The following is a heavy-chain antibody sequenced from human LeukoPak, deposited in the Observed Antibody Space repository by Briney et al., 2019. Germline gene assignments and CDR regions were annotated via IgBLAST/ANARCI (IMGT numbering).Heavy chain of an antibody. J-gene: IGHJ4*02. CDR1: GYTFTSYD. V-gene: IGHV1-8*01. D-gene: IGHD2-15*01. CDR2: MNPNSGNT. CDR3: AFGGNYCSGGSCYLRDY. Sequence: ASVKVSCKASGYTFTSYDINWVRQATGQGLEWMGWMNPNSGNTGYAQKFQGRVTMTRNTSISTAYMELSSLRSEDTAVYYCAFGGNYCSGGSCYLRDYWGQRTLVTVSS.